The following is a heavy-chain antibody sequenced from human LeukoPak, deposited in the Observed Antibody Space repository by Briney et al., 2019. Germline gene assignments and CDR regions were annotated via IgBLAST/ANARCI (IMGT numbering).Heavy chain of an antibody. D-gene: IGHD5-18*01. Sequence: GGSLRLSCAASGFTFSSYGMHWVRQAPGKGLEWVAVIWYDGSNKYYADSVKGRFTISRDNSKNTLYLQMNSLRAEDTAVYYCARLWLRGDWFDPWGQGTLVTVSS. V-gene: IGHV3-33*01. CDR2: IWYDGSNK. J-gene: IGHJ5*02. CDR3: ARLWLRGDWFDP. CDR1: GFTFSSYG.